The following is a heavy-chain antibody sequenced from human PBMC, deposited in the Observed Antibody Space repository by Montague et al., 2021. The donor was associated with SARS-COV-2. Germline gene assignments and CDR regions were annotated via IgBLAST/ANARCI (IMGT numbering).Heavy chain of an antibody. D-gene: IGHD3-3*01. Sequence: SETLSLTCTVSGGSTSSTSYYWGWIRQSPGKGLEWIGSIFNSGSTSSSPSLKSRLSFPVEPSKNQCSLKLTFVTAADTAVYFCVRHPRTYNGFWSGYSGRLVFQVGSWGQGTLVTVSS. V-gene: IGHV4-39*01. CDR1: GGSTSSTSYY. J-gene: IGHJ4*02. CDR2: IFNSGST. CDR3: VRHPRTYNGFWSGYSGRLVFQVGS.